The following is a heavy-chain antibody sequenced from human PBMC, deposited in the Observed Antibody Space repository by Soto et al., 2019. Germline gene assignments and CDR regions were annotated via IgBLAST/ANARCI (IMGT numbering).Heavy chain of an antibody. D-gene: IGHD3-10*01. V-gene: IGHV1-18*01. Sequence: QVQLVQSGAEVKKPGASVKVSCKASGYTFTSYGISWVRQAPGQGLEWMGWISTYNGNTKYAQKLQGRVTMTTDTFPSTAYRELRSLRSDDTAVFFRARELVRGVGSDYWGQGTLVTVSS. CDR2: ISTYNGNT. CDR1: GYTFTSYG. J-gene: IGHJ4*02. CDR3: ARELVRGVGSDY.